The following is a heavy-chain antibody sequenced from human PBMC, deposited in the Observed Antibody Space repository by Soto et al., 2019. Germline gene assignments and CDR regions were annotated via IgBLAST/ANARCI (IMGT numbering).Heavy chain of an antibody. J-gene: IGHJ4*02. CDR1: GGSISRGGYS. D-gene: IGHD2-15*01. CDR3: ARGQVVAAQH. Sequence: SDTLSLTCAVSGGSISRGGYSWSWIRQPPGKGLEWIGYIYHSGSTYYNPSLKSRVTISVHRSKNQFSLKLSSVTAADTAVYYCARGQVVAAQHLGQGTLVTVS. CDR2: IYHSGST. V-gene: IGHV4-30-2*01.